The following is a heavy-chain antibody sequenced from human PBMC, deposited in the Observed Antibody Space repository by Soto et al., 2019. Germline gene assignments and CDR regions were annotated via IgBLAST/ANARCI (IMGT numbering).Heavy chain of an antibody. CDR1: GYTFTSYA. D-gene: IGHD3-10*01. V-gene: IGHV1-3*01. CDR2: INAGNGNT. CDR3: ARVYGSGSYLYYFDY. Sequence: GASVKVSCKASGYTFTSYAMHWVRQAPGQRLEWMGWINAGNGNTKYSQKFQGRVTITRDTSASTAYMELSSLRSEDTAVYYCARVYGSGSYLYYFDYWGQGTLVTVSS. J-gene: IGHJ4*02.